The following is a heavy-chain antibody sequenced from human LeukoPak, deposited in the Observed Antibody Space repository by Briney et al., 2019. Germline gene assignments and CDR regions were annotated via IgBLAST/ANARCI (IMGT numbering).Heavy chain of an antibody. CDR1: GFTFTNYA. CDR2: ISASGPST. J-gene: IGHJ4*02. V-gene: IGHV3-23*01. CDR3: ARMNSAMVTFHPRVEY. Sequence: SGGSLRLSCAAYGFTFTNYAMNWVRQAPGKGLQWVSGISASGPSTYYADSMKGRFTVSRDNSKNTLYLQMNSLRSEDTATYYCARMNSAMVTFHPRVEYWGQGTLVTVSS. D-gene: IGHD5-18*01.